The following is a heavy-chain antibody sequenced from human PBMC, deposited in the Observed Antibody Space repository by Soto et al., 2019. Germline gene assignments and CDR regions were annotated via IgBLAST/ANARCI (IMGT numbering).Heavy chain of an antibody. J-gene: IGHJ4*02. CDR2: TKNKGQSVTI. D-gene: IGHD2-15*01. CDR1: GFASSDHY. CDR3: ARGVAGSADC. V-gene: IGHV3-72*01. Sequence: EVQLVESGGGLVQPGGSLRLSCAASGFASSDHYMDWVRQAPGKGLEWLGRTKNKGQSVTIESAPSVKGRFIVSRDDSKYSLFLQINSLRTDDTAVYYCARGVAGSADCWGQGTQVTVSS.